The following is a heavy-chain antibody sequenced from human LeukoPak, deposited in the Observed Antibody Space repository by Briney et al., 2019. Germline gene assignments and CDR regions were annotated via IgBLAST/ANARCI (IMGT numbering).Heavy chain of an antibody. CDR2: INPNSGGT. D-gene: IGHD4-17*01. J-gene: IGHJ6*02. CDR1: GYTFTGYY. V-gene: IGHV1-2*06. CDR3: ARDGDGDYAQHVYYYYYYGMDV. Sequence: GASVKVSCKASGYTFTGYYMHWVRQAPGQGLEWMGRINPNSGGTNYAQKFQGRVTMTRDTSISTAYMELSGLRSGDTAVYYCARDGDGDYAQHVYYYYYYGMDVWGQGTTVTVSS.